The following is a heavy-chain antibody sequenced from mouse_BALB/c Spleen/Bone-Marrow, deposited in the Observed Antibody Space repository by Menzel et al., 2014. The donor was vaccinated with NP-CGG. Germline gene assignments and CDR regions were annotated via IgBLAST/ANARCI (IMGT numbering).Heavy chain of an antibody. CDR1: GFTFSSFG. J-gene: IGHJ2*01. V-gene: IGHV5-17*02. Sequence: VQGVESGGGLVQPGGSRKLSCAASGFTFSSFGMHWVRQAPEKGLEWVAYISSGSSTIYYGDTVMGRFTISRDNPKNTLFLQMTSLRSEDTATYYCVRSGSSSGYFDYWGQGTTLTVSS. CDR3: VRSGSSSGYFDY. D-gene: IGHD1-1*01. CDR2: ISSGSSTI.